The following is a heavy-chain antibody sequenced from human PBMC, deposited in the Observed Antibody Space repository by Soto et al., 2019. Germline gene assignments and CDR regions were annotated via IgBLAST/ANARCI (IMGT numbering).Heavy chain of an antibody. CDR3: ARDRGYRSGSFGS. D-gene: IGHD5-18*01. CDR1: GGSISSTSYY. J-gene: IGHJ5*02. V-gene: IGHV4-39*07. CDR2: IYSDGTT. Sequence: PSETLSLTCIVSGGSISSTSYYWGWIRQPAGKELAWIGRIYSDGTTNYNPSLKGRGTMSVDTSKKQISLKLTSVTAADTAMYYCARDRGYRSGSFGSWGQGVLVTVSS.